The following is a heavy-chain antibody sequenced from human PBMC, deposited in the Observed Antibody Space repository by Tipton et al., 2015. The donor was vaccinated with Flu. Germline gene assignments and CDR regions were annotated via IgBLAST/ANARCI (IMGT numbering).Heavy chain of an antibody. J-gene: IGHJ4*02. CDR1: GGSISSYY. V-gene: IGHV4-59*08. CDR2: IYNSQYT. D-gene: IGHD3-10*02. Sequence: TLSLTCTVSGGSISSYYWNWIRQPPGKGLEWIGYIYNSQYTKYNPSLKSRVTISVDTSRKQFSLRLRSVTAADTAVYYCARHTGDSVRGLIDYWGQGTLVTVSS. CDR3: ARHTGDSVRGLIDY.